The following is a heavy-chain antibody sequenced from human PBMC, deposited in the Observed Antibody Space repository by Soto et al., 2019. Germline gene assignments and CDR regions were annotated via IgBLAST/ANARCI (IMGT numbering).Heavy chain of an antibody. V-gene: IGHV3-23*01. CDR2: ISGSGGST. CDR1: GFTFSSYA. J-gene: IGHJ4*02. CDR3: AKGSQGQYSSSWLPQPHY. Sequence: PGGSLRLSCAASGFTFSSYAMSWVRQAPGKGLEWVSAISGSGGSTYYADSVKGRFTISRDNSKNTLYLQMNSLRAEDTAVYYCAKGSQGQYSSSWLPQPHYWGQGTLVTVSS. D-gene: IGHD6-13*01.